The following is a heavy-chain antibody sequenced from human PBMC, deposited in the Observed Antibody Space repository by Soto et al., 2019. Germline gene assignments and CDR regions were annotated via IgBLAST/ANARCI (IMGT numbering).Heavy chain of an antibody. CDR1: TFTFTDSRFTFSDYY. CDR2: ISSSGTTT. CDR3: ARGDFSCLQGIDS. D-gene: IGHD3-10*01. J-gene: IGHJ5*01. V-gene: IGHV3-11*01. Sequence: QMQLVESGGGLVKPGGSLRLSCAASTFTFTDSRFTFSDYYIHWIRQAPGKRLEWLATISSSGTTTFYAESVKGRFPISRDNAKKSVFLQMNSLGDDDTAVYYCARGDFSCLQGIDSWGQGTLVTVSS.